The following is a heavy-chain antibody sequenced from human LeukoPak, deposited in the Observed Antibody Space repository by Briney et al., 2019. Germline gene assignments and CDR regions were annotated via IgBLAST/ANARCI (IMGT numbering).Heavy chain of an antibody. CDR1: GGSITNYY. V-gene: IGHV4-59*01. Sequence: SETLSLTCTVSGGSITNYYWSWIRQPPGKGLEWIGFIFYSGIIKYNPSLESRVTMSVDTSKKQLSLQLTSVIAADTAVYYCARGDSDFSAWGQGTLVTVSS. D-gene: IGHD3-9*01. CDR3: ARGDSDFSA. J-gene: IGHJ4*02. CDR2: IFYSGII.